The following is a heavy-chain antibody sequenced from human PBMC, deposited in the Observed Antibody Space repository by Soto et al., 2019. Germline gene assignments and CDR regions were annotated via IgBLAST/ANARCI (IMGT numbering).Heavy chain of an antibody. J-gene: IGHJ6*03. CDR3: ARDLAPDFYHMDV. Sequence: EASVKVSCKASGGTFSSDTLSWVRQAPGQGLEWMGRIIPILGIATYAQKFQGRVTISADKSTSTAYMELISLRSEDTAVYHCARDLAPDFYHMDVWGRGTTVPVS. D-gene: IGHD2-2*01. V-gene: IGHV1-69*04. CDR2: IIPILGIA. CDR1: GGTFSSDT.